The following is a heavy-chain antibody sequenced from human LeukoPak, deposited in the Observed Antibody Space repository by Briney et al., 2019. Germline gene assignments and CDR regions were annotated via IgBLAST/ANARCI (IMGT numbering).Heavy chain of an antibody. CDR1: GYTFTSYD. Sequence: ASVKVSCKASGYTFTSYDINWVRQATGQGLEWMGWTNPNSGNTGYAQKFQGRVTMTRNTSISTAYMELSSLRSEDTAVYYCARGLTRRITIFAVVKPVMYYFDYWGQGTLVTVSS. CDR3: ARGLTRRITIFAVVKPVMYYFDY. J-gene: IGHJ4*02. V-gene: IGHV1-8*01. D-gene: IGHD3-3*01. CDR2: TNPNSGNT.